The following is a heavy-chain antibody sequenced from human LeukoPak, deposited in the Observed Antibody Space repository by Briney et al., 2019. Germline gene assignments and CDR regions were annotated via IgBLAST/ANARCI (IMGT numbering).Heavy chain of an antibody. D-gene: IGHD3-3*01. V-gene: IGHV3-30*02. CDR3: ARDYDFSSGYYSPTRGYFGY. CDR1: GFTFSGSG. J-gene: IGHJ4*02. CDR2: IRYDGSKK. Sequence: GGSLRLSRAASGFTFSGSGMHWVRQAPGKGLEWVTFIRYDGSKKYYTDSVKGRFTISRDNSKNTLYLQMDSLRAEDTAVYYSARDYDFSSGYYSPTRGYFGYWGQGTLVTVSS.